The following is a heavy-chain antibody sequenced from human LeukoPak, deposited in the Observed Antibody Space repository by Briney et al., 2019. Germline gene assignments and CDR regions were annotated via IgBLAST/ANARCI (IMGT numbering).Heavy chain of an antibody. CDR1: GDSIRSNNYY. CDR2: IYDTGST. CDR3: ARLKTGTNHIGSQYFDY. Sequence: SETLSLTCTVSGDSIRSNNYYWGWIRQPPGKGLEWIGSIYDTGSTYYNPSLKSRVIISVDTSKNQFSLKLSSVTAADTAVYYCARLKTGTNHIGSQYFDYWGQGTLVTVSS. D-gene: IGHD1-7*01. V-gene: IGHV4-39*07. J-gene: IGHJ4*02.